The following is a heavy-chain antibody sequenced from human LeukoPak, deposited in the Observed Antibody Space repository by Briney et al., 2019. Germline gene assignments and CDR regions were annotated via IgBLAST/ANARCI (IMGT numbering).Heavy chain of an antibody. CDR2: ISSRGDST. CDR1: GFTVSSNY. D-gene: IGHD1-26*01. J-gene: IGHJ4*02. Sequence: GGSLRLSCAASGFTVSSNYMSWVRQAPGNGPEWVSSISSRGDSTNYADSVKGRFTISRDNAKNSSYLQMNSLRAEDTAVYYCARESSGTYYLKQWGQGTLVTVYS. CDR3: ARESSGTYYLKQ. V-gene: IGHV3-11*05.